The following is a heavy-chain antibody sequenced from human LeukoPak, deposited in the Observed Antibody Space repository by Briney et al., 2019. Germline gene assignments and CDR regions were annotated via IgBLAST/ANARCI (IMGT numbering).Heavy chain of an antibody. CDR3: VRDLSGSFYFDY. CDR1: GLTLSTLG. J-gene: IGHJ4*02. CDR2: IKNDGSSI. V-gene: IGHV3-74*01. Sequence: GGSLRLSCVVSGLTLSTLGMPGFGKAPGRGLFGASRIKNDGSSIRYADSVEGRFTISRDNARNTLNLQMNSLRAEDTAVYHCVRDLSGSFYFDYWGQGTLVSVSS. D-gene: IGHD1-26*01.